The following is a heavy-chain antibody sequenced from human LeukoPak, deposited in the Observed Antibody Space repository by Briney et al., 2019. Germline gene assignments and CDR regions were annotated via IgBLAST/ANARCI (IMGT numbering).Heavy chain of an antibody. J-gene: IGHJ4*02. CDR3: ARAPVRLLVDY. CDR1: GFTFSSYA. D-gene: IGHD2-15*01. V-gene: IGHV3-30-3*01. Sequence: GGSLRLSCAASGFTFSSYAMHWVRQAPGKGLEWVAVISYDGSNKYYADSVKGRFTISRDNSKNTLYLQMNSLRAGDTAVYYCARAPVRLLVDYWGQGTLVTVSS. CDR2: ISYDGSNK.